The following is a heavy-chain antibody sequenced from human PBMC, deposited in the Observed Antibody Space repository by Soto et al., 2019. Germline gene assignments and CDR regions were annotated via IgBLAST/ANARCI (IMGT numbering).Heavy chain of an antibody. CDR1: GYTFTSYD. CDR3: ARERTRGFDP. CDR2: MNPNSGNT. Sequence: QVQLVQSGAEVKKPGASVKVSCKASGYTFTSYDINWVRQATGQGLEWMGWMNPNSGNTAYAHKFLGRVTMPRNTSTRTPYMELSSLRFEDTVVYYCARERTRGFDPWGQGTLVTVSS. V-gene: IGHV1-8*01. J-gene: IGHJ5*02.